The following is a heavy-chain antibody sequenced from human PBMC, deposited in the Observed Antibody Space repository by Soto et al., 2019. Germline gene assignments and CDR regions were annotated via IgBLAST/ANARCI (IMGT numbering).Heavy chain of an antibody. CDR3: ARDPEYSGYEAPGGD. Sequence: GGSLRLSCAASGFTFSSYGMHWVRQAPGKGLEWVAVIWYDGSNKYYADSVKGRFTISRDNSKNTLYLQMNSLRAEDTAVYYCARDPEYSGYEAPGGDWGQGTLVTVSS. CDR1: GFTFSSYG. D-gene: IGHD5-12*01. V-gene: IGHV3-33*01. CDR2: IWYDGSNK. J-gene: IGHJ4*02.